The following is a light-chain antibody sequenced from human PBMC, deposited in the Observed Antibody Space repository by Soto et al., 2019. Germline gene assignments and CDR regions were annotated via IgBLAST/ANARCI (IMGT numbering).Light chain of an antibody. CDR1: QSVSSY. V-gene: IGKV3-11*01. Sequence: EIVLTQSPATLSLSPGERATLSCRASQSVSSYLAWYQQKPGQAPRLLIYDASNRATGIPARFSGSGSGTDFTLPISSLDPEDFAVYYWQQRSNWPPLFTFGPGTKVDIK. CDR3: QQRSNWPPLFT. CDR2: DAS. J-gene: IGKJ3*01.